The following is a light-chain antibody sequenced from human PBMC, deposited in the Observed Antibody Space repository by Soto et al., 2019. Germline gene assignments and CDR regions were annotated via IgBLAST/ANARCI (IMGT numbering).Light chain of an antibody. CDR1: QSVSSW. V-gene: IGKV1-5*03. CDR2: KAS. CDR3: QQYDTYST. Sequence: DIQMTQSPSTLSASVGDRVTNTCRASQSVSSWLAWYQQKPGKAPKLLIYKASSLESGVPSRFSGSGSGTEFTLTISGLQPDDFATYYCQQYDTYSTFGQGTKVEVK. J-gene: IGKJ1*01.